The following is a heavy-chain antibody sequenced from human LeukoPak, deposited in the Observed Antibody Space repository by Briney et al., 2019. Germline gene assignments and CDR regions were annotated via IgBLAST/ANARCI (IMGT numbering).Heavy chain of an antibody. D-gene: IGHD3-10*01. Sequence: GASVKVSCKASGYTFTSYGISWVRQAPGQGLEWMGWISAYNGNTNYAQKLQGRVTMTTDTSTSTAYMELRSLRSDDTAVYYCTRDLGTYNSYGSIFFDYWGQGALVTVSS. CDR1: GYTFTSYG. J-gene: IGHJ4*02. CDR3: TRDLGTYNSYGSIFFDY. V-gene: IGHV1-18*01. CDR2: ISAYNGNT.